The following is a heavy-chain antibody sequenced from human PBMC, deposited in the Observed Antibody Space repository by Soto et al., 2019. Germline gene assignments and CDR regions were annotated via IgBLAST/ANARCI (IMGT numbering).Heavy chain of an antibody. V-gene: IGHV1-2*02. CDR3: AKDLAKGGCNARFGY. J-gene: IGHJ4*02. Sequence: ASVKVSCKASGYTFTGYYIHWVRQAPGQGLEWMGWINPNSGGTKYPQKFQSRVTMTRDTSIRTVYMSLTGLKSDDTAVYFCAKDLAKGGCNARFGYWGQRTLITVSS. CDR2: INPNSGGT. CDR1: GYTFTGYY.